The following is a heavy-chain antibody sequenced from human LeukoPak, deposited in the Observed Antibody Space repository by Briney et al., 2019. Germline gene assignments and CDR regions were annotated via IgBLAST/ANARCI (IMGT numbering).Heavy chain of an antibody. D-gene: IGHD6-19*01. CDR2: IYYSGST. CDR3: ARLYSSGWEFDY. J-gene: IGHJ4*02. Sequence: SETLSLTCTVSGGSISSYYWSWIRQPPGKGLEWIGYIYYSGSTNYNPSLKSRVTISVDTSKNQFSLKLSSVTAADTAVYYCARLYSSGWEFDYWGQETLVTVSS. CDR1: GGSISSYY. V-gene: IGHV4-59*01.